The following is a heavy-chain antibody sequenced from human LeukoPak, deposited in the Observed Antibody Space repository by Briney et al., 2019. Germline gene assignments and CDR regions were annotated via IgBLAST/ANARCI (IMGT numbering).Heavy chain of an antibody. CDR1: GGTFSSYA. CDR2: IIPIFGTA. CDR3: ARTSGCGGDCYFSDFDY. D-gene: IGHD2-21*01. V-gene: IGHV1-69*13. J-gene: IGHJ4*02. Sequence: ASVKVSCKASGGTFSSYAIGWVRQAPGQGLEWMGGIIPIFGTANYAQKFQGRVTITADESTSTAYMELSSLRSEDTAVYYCARTSGCGGDCYFSDFDYWGQGTLVTVSS.